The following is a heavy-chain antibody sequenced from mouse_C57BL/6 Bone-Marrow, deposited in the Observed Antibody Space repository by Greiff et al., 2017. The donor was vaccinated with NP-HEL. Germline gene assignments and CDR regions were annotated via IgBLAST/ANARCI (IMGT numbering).Heavy chain of an antibody. CDR2: IDPENGDT. V-gene: IGHV14-4*01. Sequence: VQLKESGAELVRPGASVKLSCTASGFNIKDDYMHWVKQRPEQGLEWIGWIDPENGDTEYASKFQGKATITADTSSNTASLQLSSLTSEDTAVYYCTTDYVNFYAMDDWGQGTSVTVSS. CDR1: GFNIKDDY. J-gene: IGHJ4*01. D-gene: IGHD2-1*01. CDR3: TTDYVNFYAMDD.